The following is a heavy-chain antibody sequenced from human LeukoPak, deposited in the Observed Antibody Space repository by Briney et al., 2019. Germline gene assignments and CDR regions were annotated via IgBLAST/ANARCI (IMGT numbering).Heavy chain of an antibody. J-gene: IGHJ4*02. CDR1: GFTFSSSA. CDR2: ISGSGSGGST. Sequence: GGSLRLSCAASGFTFSSSAMSWVRQAPGKGPEWVSSISGSGSGGSTYYADSVKGRFTISRDNSKNTLYLQMNSLRAEDTAVYYCAKSGYNRFDYWGQGTLVTVSS. CDR3: AKSGYNRFDY. V-gene: IGHV3-23*01. D-gene: IGHD5-24*01.